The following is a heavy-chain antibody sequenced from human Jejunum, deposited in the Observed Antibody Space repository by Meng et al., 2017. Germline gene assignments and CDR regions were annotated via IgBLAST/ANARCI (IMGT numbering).Heavy chain of an antibody. D-gene: IGHD6-19*01. CDR2: INQDVSQT. CDR3: ARAYRSGWEDYFDS. J-gene: IGHJ4*02. V-gene: IGHV3-7*01. Sequence: GGSLRLSCVASGFSFSSSWMSWVRQAPGEGLEWVASINQDVSQTSSVDSVKGRFTISRDNAKKSLYLQMNNLRDEDTAVYYCARAYRSGWEDYFDSWGQGALVTVSS. CDR1: GFSFSSSW.